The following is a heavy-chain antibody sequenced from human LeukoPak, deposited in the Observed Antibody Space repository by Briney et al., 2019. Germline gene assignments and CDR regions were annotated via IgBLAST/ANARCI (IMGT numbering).Heavy chain of an antibody. Sequence: SETLSLTCTVSGGSISSYYWSWIRQPAGKGLEWIGRIYTSGSTNYNPSLKSRVTMSVDTSKNQFSLKLSSVTAADTAVYYCARDVGVVPAAILWYFYLWGRGTLVTVSS. V-gene: IGHV4-4*07. D-gene: IGHD2-2*02. CDR1: GGSISSYY. J-gene: IGHJ2*01. CDR3: ARDVGVVPAAILWYFYL. CDR2: IYTSGST.